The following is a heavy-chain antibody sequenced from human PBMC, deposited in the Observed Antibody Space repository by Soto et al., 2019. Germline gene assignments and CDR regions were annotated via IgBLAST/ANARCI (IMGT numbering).Heavy chain of an antibody. CDR3: AREGVMTTVI. V-gene: IGHV1-69*01. CDR2: IIPIFGTA. CDR1: GGTFSSYA. J-gene: IGHJ4*02. Sequence: QVQLVPSGAALKKPGSSVQVSCKASGGTFSSYALSWVRQAPGQGLEWMGGIIPIFGTANYARKFQGRVTITADESTSTASMELGSLRSEDTDVCYFAREGVMTTVIWGQVTLVTVSS. D-gene: IGHD4-17*01.